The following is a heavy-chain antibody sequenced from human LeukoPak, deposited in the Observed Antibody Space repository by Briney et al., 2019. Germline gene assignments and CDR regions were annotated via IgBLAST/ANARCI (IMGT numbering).Heavy chain of an antibody. D-gene: IGHD2-15*01. J-gene: IGHJ4*02. CDR2: IIPIFGTA. CDR3: ASRLERYCSGGSCYPEDY. V-gene: IGHV1-69*13. CDR1: GGTFSSDV. Sequence: ASVKVSCKASGGTFSSDVISWVRQAPGQGLEWMGGIIPIFGTANYAQKFQGRVTITADESTSTAYMELSSLRSEDTAVYYCASRLERYCSGGSCYPEDYWGQGTLVTVSS.